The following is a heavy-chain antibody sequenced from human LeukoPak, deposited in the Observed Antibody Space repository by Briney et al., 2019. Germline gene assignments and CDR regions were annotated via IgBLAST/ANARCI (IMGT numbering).Heavy chain of an antibody. V-gene: IGHV4-34*01. Sequence: SETLSLTCAVYGGSFSGYYWSWIRQPPGKGLEWIGEINHNGSTNYNPSLKGRVTISVDTSKNQFSLKLSSVTAADTAVYYCARRLYNWFDPWGQGTLVTVSS. J-gene: IGHJ5*02. CDR2: INHNGST. CDR3: ARRLYNWFDP. CDR1: GGSFSGYY.